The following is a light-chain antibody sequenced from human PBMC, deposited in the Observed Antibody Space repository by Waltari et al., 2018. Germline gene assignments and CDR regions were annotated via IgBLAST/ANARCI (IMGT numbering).Light chain of an antibody. V-gene: IGKV1-39*01. CDR2: ATS. Sequence: DIQMTQSPSSLSASIGDRVTITCRASENIGSYLNWYQQRTGEAPKLLICATSTLQTEVPSRFSGSGSRTDFTLTISSLQPEDFATYYCQHTFETPYSFGQGTKLESK. CDR1: ENIGSY. J-gene: IGKJ2*01. CDR3: QHTFETPYS.